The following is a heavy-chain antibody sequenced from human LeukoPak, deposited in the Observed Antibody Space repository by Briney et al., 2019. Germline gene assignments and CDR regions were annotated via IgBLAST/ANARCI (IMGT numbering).Heavy chain of an antibody. Sequence: ASVKVSCKASGYTFTSYGISWVRQAPGQGLEWMGWISAYNGNTNYAQKLQGRVTMTTDTSTSTAYMELRSLRSDDTAVYYCARGGRGGGLYYYGSGSYYTAYFDYWGQGTPVTVSS. CDR1: GYTFTSYG. V-gene: IGHV1-18*01. CDR2: ISAYNGNT. D-gene: IGHD3-10*01. CDR3: ARGGRGGGLYYYGSGSYYTAYFDY. J-gene: IGHJ4*02.